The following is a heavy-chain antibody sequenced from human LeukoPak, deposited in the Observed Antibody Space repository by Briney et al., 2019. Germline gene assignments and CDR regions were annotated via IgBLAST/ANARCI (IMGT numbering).Heavy chain of an antibody. Sequence: GGSLRLSCAVSGFTFSSYDVKWVRQAPGKGLEWVSFISSSGSTINYADSVNGRFTISRDNAKNTLYLQMNSLRAEDTAVYYCAKETGDLSPYFDYWGQGTLVTVSS. V-gene: IGHV3-48*03. CDR3: AKETGDLSPYFDY. CDR1: GFTFSSYD. J-gene: IGHJ4*02. D-gene: IGHD7-27*01. CDR2: ISSSGSTI.